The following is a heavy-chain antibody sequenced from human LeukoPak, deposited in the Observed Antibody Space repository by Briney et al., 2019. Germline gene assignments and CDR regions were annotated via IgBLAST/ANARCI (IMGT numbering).Heavy chain of an antibody. CDR3: ARHGFRRGSGRADAFDI. CDR1: GGSISSSSYY. V-gene: IGHV4-39*01. J-gene: IGHJ3*02. D-gene: IGHD3-10*01. Sequence: SETLSLICTVSGGSISSSSYYWGWIRQPPGKGLEWIGSIYYSGSTYYNPALKSRVTISVDTSKNQFSLQLSSVTAAATAVYYCARHGFRRGSGRADAFDIWGQGTMVTVCS. CDR2: IYYSGST.